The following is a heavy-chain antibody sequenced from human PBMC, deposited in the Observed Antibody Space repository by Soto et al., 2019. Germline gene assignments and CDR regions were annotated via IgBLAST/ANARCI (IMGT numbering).Heavy chain of an antibody. CDR3: ARINDILTGFDY. V-gene: IGHV2-26*01. CDR1: GFSLSNARMG. CDR2: IFSNDEK. Sequence: VTLKESGPVLVKPTETLTLTCTVSGFSLSNARMGVSWIRQPPGKALEWLAHIFSNDEKSYSTSLKSRLTISKDTSKSQVVLTMTNMDPVDTATYYCARINDILTGFDYWGQGTLVTVSS. D-gene: IGHD3-9*01. J-gene: IGHJ4*02.